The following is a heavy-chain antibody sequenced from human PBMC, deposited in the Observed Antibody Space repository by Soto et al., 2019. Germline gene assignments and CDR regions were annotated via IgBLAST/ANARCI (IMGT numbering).Heavy chain of an antibody. V-gene: IGHV3-48*03. Sequence: GGSLRLSCAASGFTFSSYEMNWVRQAPGKGLEWVSYISSSGSTIYYADSVKGRFTISRDNAKNSLYLQMNSLRAEDTAVYYCARVNLVSMYYYDSSGFDYWGQGTLVTVSS. D-gene: IGHD3-22*01. CDR1: GFTFSSYE. CDR3: ARVNLVSMYYYDSSGFDY. CDR2: ISSSGSTI. J-gene: IGHJ4*02.